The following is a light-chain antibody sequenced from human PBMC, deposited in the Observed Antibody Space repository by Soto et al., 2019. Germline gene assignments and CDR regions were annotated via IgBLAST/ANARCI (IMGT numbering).Light chain of an antibody. CDR3: SSYTSRNTPYV. V-gene: IGLV2-14*01. CDR1: SSDVGDSSY. J-gene: IGLJ1*01. Sequence: QSALTQPASVSGSPGQSITISCTGTSSDVGDSSYVSWDQQHPGKAPEVIIYEVSNRPSGISNRFSGSKSGNTASLTISGLQAEDEADYFCSSYTSRNTPYVFGTGTKVTVL. CDR2: EVS.